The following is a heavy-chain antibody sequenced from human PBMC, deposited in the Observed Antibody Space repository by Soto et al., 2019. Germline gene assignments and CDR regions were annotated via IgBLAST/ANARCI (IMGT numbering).Heavy chain of an antibody. V-gene: IGHV1-69*12. Sequence: QVQLVQSGAEVKKPGSSVKVSCKASGGTFSSYAISWVRQAPGQGLEWMGGIIPIFGTANYAQKFQGRVTITADESTSTAYMELSSLRSEDTAVYYCARERGIRCISTSCFNWFDPWGQGTLVTVSS. CDR3: ARERGIRCISTSCFNWFDP. D-gene: IGHD2-2*01. CDR1: GGTFSSYA. J-gene: IGHJ5*02. CDR2: IIPIFGTA.